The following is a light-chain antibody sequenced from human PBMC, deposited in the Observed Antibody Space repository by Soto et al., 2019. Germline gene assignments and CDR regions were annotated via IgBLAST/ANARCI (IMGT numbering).Light chain of an antibody. V-gene: IGLV1-47*02. CDR1: SSNIGSNY. CDR3: AAWDDSLSGYV. CDR2: SNN. Sequence: QSVLTQPPSASGTPGQRVTISCSGSSSNIGSNYVYWYQQLPGTAPKLLIYSNNQWPSGVPDRFSGSKSGTSASLAISGLRYEDEADYYCAAWDDSLSGYVFGTGTKLTVL. J-gene: IGLJ1*01.